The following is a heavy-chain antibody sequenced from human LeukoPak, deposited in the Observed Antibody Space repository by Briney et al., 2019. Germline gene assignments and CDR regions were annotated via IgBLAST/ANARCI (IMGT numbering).Heavy chain of an antibody. J-gene: IGHJ4*02. Sequence: GGSLRLFCAASGFTLSSYWMNWLRQGPGEGLVWVSRINSDGSTTSYADSVKGRFTISRDNAKNTLYLQMNSLRAEDTAVYYCTRGPYSGSATYYNDYWGQGTLVTVSS. CDR3: TRGPYSGSATYYNDY. CDR2: INSDGSTT. CDR1: GFTLSSYW. V-gene: IGHV3-74*01. D-gene: IGHD3-10*01.